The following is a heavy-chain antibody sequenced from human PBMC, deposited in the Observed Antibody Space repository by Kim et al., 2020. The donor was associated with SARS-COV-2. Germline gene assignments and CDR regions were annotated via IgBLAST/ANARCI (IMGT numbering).Heavy chain of an antibody. V-gene: IGHV3-23*01. J-gene: IGHJ4*02. CDR3: AKDVAYCSSTSCYHFDY. CDR1: GFTFSSYA. CDR2: ISGSGGST. D-gene: IGHD2-2*01. Sequence: GGSLRLSCAASGFTFSSYAMSWVRQAPGKGLEWVSAISGSGGSTYYADSVKGRFTISRDNSKNTLYLQMNSLRAEDTAVYYCAKDVAYCSSTSCYHFDYWGQGTLVTVSS.